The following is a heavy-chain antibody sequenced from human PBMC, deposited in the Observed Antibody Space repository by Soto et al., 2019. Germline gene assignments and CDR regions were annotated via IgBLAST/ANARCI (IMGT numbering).Heavy chain of an antibody. V-gene: IGHV3-23*01. CDR3: AKSLRPTALTTYSVDY. CDR1: GLTFSRYA. Sequence: EEQLLESGGGLVQPGGSLRLSCAASGLTFSRYAMSWVRQAPGKGLEWVSIINPSGDITYYGDSVKGRFTISRDNSKNTPSLQMNSPRAEDTAVYYCAKSLRPTALTTYSVDYRGQGTLVTASS. CDR2: INPSGDIT. D-gene: IGHD4-17*01. J-gene: IGHJ4*02.